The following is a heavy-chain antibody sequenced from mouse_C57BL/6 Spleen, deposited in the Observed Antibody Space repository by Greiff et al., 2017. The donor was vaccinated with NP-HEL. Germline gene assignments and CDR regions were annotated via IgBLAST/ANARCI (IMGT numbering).Heavy chain of an antibody. Sequence: EVKVVESGGGLVQPKGSLKLSCAASGFSFNTYAMNWVRQAPGTGLEWVARIRSKSNNYATYYADSVKDRFTISRDDSESMLYLQMNNLKTEDTAMYYCVRHGSGDYDGFAYWGQGTLVTVSA. D-gene: IGHD2-4*01. CDR2: IRSKSNNYAT. J-gene: IGHJ3*01. V-gene: IGHV10-1*01. CDR3: VRHGSGDYDGFAY. CDR1: GFSFNTYA.